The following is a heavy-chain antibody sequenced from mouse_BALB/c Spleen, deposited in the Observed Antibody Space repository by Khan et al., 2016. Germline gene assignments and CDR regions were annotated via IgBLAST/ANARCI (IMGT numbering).Heavy chain of an antibody. D-gene: IGHD2-14*01. Sequence: QVQLKQSGPELVKPGTSVRISCKAAGYTFTNYYIHWLKQGPGQGLEWIGWIFPGNVNTKFNEKFKGKATLTVDKSSTTVYMNLSSLTSEDSAVSFCDRHYRYAGFVYWGQGTLVTVSA. J-gene: IGHJ3*01. CDR2: IFPGNVNT. V-gene: IGHV1S56*01. CDR3: DRHYRYAGFVY. CDR1: GYTFTNYY.